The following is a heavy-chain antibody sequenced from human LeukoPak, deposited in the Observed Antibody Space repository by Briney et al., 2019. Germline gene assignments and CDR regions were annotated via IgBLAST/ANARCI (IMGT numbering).Heavy chain of an antibody. CDR2: IKHDGSEK. J-gene: IGHJ6*02. CDR1: GFTSSIYW. D-gene: IGHD6-13*01. CDR3: TRVQAGRAGLMDV. Sequence: GGSLRLSCAASGFTSSIYWMSWVRQAPGKGLEWVANIKHDGSEKYYVDSVKGRFTTSRDNAKNTLYLQMNSLRAEDTALYYCTRVQAGRAGLMDVWGRGATVTVSS. V-gene: IGHV3-7*02.